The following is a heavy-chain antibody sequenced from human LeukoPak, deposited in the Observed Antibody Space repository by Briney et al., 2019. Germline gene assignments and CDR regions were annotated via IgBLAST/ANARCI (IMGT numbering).Heavy chain of an antibody. CDR2: IWYDGSNK. J-gene: IGHJ4*02. Sequence: GGSLGLSCAASGFTFSSYGMHWVRQAPGKGLEWVAVIWYDGSNKYYADSVKGRFTISRDNSKNTLYLQMNSLRAEDTAVYYCARESIGHGDYVENFDYWGQGTLVTVSS. CDR1: GFTFSSYG. V-gene: IGHV3-33*01. D-gene: IGHD4-17*01. CDR3: ARESIGHGDYVENFDY.